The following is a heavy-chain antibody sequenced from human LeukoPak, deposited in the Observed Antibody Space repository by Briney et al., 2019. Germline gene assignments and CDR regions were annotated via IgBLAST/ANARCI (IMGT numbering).Heavy chain of an antibody. Sequence: SETLSLTCAVSGYSISSGYYWGWIRQPPGQGLEWIGSIYHSGSTYYNPSLKSRLTISVDTSKNQFSLKLSSVTAADTAVYYCARLLEGVGAFDIWGQGTMVTVSS. CDR1: GYSISSGYY. CDR2: IYHSGST. J-gene: IGHJ3*02. CDR3: ARLLEGVGAFDI. V-gene: IGHV4-38-2*01. D-gene: IGHD3-10*01.